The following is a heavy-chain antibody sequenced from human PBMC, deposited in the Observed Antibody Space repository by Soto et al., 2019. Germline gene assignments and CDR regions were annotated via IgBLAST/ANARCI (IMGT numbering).Heavy chain of an antibody. CDR3: VKDQSPNDDFVPDMHV. V-gene: IGHV3-7*01. D-gene: IGHD3-3*01. CDR1: GFAFSTYW. CDR2: ISHDGNEK. Sequence: GGSLRLSCAASGFAFSTYWMSWVRQATGKGPKWVAIISHDGNEKCYVDSVRGRFTIARYNAKNSLYLQMNSLRAEDTAVYYCVKDQSPNDDFVPDMHVWGKGTTVTGS. J-gene: IGHJ6*03.